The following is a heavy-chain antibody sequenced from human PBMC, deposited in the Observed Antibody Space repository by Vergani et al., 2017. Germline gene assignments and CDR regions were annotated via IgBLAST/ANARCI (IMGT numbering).Heavy chain of an antibody. Sequence: EVQLEESGGGLVLPGRSLRLSCVASGFTSAGYAMHWVRQAPGKGLEWVSGIRWNSNSIGYADSVKGRFTISRDNAKNSLYLQMNSLRAEDTALYYCAKDLGTSSGGGWVDPWGQGTLVTVSS. CDR1: GFTSAGYA. V-gene: IGHV3-9*02. CDR2: IRWNSNSI. CDR3: AKDLGTSSGGGWVDP. D-gene: IGHD6-6*01. J-gene: IGHJ5*02.